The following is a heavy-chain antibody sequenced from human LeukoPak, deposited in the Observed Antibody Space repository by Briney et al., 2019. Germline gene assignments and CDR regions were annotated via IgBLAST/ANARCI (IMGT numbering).Heavy chain of an antibody. CDR2: IIPIFGTA. V-gene: IGHV1-69*05. CDR3: ARESGYCSGGSCYSYYYMDV. CDR1: GGTFSSYA. J-gene: IGHJ6*03. Sequence: SVKVSCKASGGTFSSYAISWVRQAPGQGLEWMGGIIPIFGTANYAQKSQGRVTITTDESTSTAYMELSSLRSEDTAVYYCARESGYCSGGSCYSYYYMDVWGKGTTVTVSS. D-gene: IGHD2-15*01.